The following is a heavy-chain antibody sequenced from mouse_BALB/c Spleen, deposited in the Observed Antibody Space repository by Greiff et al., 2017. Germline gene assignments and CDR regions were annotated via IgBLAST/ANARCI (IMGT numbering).Heavy chain of an antibody. CDR1: GYAFTNYL. Sequence: QVQLKESGAELVRPGTSVKVSCKASGYAFTNYLIEWVKQRPGQGLEWIGVINPGSGGTNYNEKFKGKATLTADKSSSTAYMQLSSLTSDDSAVYFCARSNYGNAYYFDYWGQGTTLTVSS. V-gene: IGHV1-54*01. CDR2: INPGSGGT. D-gene: IGHD2-1*01. J-gene: IGHJ2*01. CDR3: ARSNYGNAYYFDY.